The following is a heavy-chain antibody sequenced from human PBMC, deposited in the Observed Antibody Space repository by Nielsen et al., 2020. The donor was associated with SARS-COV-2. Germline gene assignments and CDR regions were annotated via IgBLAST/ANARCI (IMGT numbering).Heavy chain of an antibody. V-gene: IGHV3-33*08. CDR2: VWHDGTKR. CDR1: GFTFSSYG. Sequence: GGSLRLSCAASGFTFSSYGMHWVRQAPGKGLEWVAVVWHDGTKRNYASSLEGRFTISRDNSKNTVALQMDSLGVEDTAVYYCARDRGWKLGIADYWGQGTLVTVSS. D-gene: IGHD3-10*01. CDR3: ARDRGWKLGIADY. J-gene: IGHJ4*02.